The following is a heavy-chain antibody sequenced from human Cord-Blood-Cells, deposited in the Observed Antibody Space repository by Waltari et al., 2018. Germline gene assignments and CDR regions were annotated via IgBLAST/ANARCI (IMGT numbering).Heavy chain of an antibody. D-gene: IGHD1-7*01. J-gene: IGHJ5*02. Sequence: QVQLVQSGAEVKKPGSSVKVSCKASGGTFSSYAISWVRQAPGQGLEWMGGIIPIFGTATYAQKFQGSVTITADESTSTAYMELSSLRSEDTAVYYCARMADWNYWFDPWGQGTLVTVSS. CDR1: GGTFSSYA. CDR3: ARMADWNYWFDP. V-gene: IGHV1-69*01. CDR2: IIPIFGTA.